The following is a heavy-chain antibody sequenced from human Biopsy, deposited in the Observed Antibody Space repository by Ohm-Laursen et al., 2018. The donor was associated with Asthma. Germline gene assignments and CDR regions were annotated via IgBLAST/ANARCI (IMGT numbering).Heavy chain of an antibody. Sequence: SLRLYCAASGFTFSNYGMHWVRQVAGKGLDWVAVVTYDGISQYYAESVKGRFTISRDNSRNTLNLQMNSVRPDDTAVYFCARERAGVLGSYNGMDVWGPGTTVSVSS. J-gene: IGHJ6*02. CDR2: VTYDGISQ. V-gene: IGHV3-30*03. CDR1: GFTFSNYG. D-gene: IGHD2-8*01. CDR3: ARERAGVLGSYNGMDV.